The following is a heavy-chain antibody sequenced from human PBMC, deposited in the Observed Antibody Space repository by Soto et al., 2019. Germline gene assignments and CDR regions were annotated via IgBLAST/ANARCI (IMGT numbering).Heavy chain of an antibody. CDR3: AKDKSQWRAGAFDI. Sequence: GGSLRLSCAASGFTFSNYGMHWVRQAPGKGLEWVAVISYDGSNKYYADSVKGRFTISRDNSKNTLYLQMNSLRAEDTAVYYCAKDKSQWRAGAFDIWGQGTMVTVS. J-gene: IGHJ3*02. CDR2: ISYDGSNK. V-gene: IGHV3-30*18. D-gene: IGHD6-19*01. CDR1: GFTFSNYG.